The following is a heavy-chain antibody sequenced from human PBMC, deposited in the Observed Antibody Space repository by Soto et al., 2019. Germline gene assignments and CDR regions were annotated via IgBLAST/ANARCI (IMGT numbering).Heavy chain of an antibody. D-gene: IGHD2-2*01. Sequence: QVQLVQSGAEVKKPGSSVKVSCKASGGTFSSYAISWVRQAPGQGREWMGGIIPIFGTANYAQKFQGRVTITADKSTSTAYMELRSLRSEDTAVYYCARVGGTDIVVVPAEFDYWGQGTLVTVSS. CDR2: IIPIFGTA. CDR1: GGTFSSYA. V-gene: IGHV1-69*06. J-gene: IGHJ4*02. CDR3: ARVGGTDIVVVPAEFDY.